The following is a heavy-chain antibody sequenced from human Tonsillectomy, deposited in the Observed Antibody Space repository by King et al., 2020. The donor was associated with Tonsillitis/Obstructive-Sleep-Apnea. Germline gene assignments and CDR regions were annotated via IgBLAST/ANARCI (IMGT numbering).Heavy chain of an antibody. D-gene: IGHD6-6*01. Sequence: VQLQQWGAGLLKPSETLSLTCAVYGGSFSGYYWSWIRQPPGKGLEWIGEISHGGSTYYNPSLKSRVTISVDTSKNQFSLELNSVTAADTAVYYCARGIAPRPYYFDYWGQGTLVTVSS. J-gene: IGHJ4*02. CDR2: ISHGGST. CDR3: ARGIAPRPYYFDY. CDR1: GGSFSGYY. V-gene: IGHV4-34*01.